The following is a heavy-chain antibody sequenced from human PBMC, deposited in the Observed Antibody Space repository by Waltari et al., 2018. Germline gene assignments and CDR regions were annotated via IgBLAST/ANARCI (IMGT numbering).Heavy chain of an antibody. D-gene: IGHD3-16*01. J-gene: IGHJ5*02. CDR1: GGSFRAFY. Sequence: QVQLQQWGAGLLKPSETLSLTCAVYGGSFRAFYWSWIRQPPGKGLEWIGEINHSGSTNYNPSLKSRVTISVDTSKNQFSLKLSSVTAADTAVYYCARVLGVAWFDPWGQGTLVTVSS. CDR2: INHSGST. V-gene: IGHV4-34*01. CDR3: ARVLGVAWFDP.